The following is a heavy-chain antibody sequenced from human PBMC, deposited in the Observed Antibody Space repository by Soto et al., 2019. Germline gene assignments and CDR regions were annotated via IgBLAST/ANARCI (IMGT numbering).Heavy chain of an antibody. CDR1: GYTFTSYG. CDR2: ISAYNGNT. D-gene: IGHD3-3*01. CDR3: ARDKPENYDFWSGYYTRWFDP. Sequence: ASVKVSCKASGYTFTSYGISWVRQAPGQGLEXXGWISAYNGNTNYAQKLQGRVTMTTDTSTSTAYMELRSLRSDDTAVYYCARDKPENYDFWSGYYTRWFDPWGQGTLVTVSS. V-gene: IGHV1-18*01. J-gene: IGHJ5*02.